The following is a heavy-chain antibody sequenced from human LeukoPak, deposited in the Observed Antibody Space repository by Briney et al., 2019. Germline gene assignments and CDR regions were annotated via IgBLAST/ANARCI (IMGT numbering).Heavy chain of an antibody. V-gene: IGHV1-18*01. Sequence: ASVKVSCKASGYTFTSYGISWVRQAPGQGREWMGWISAYNGNTNYAQKLQGRVTMTTDTSTSTAYMELRSLRSDDTAVYYCARVGYCSGGSCYYYYYMDVWGKGTTVTVSS. CDR1: GYTFTSYG. CDR3: ARVGYCSGGSCYYYYYMDV. D-gene: IGHD2-15*01. J-gene: IGHJ6*03. CDR2: ISAYNGNT.